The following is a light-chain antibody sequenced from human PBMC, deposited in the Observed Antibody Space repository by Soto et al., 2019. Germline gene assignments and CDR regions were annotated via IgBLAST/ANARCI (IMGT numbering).Light chain of an antibody. V-gene: IGKV4-1*01. CDR3: QQSYGTPLT. Sequence: DIVMTQSPDSLAVSLGERATINCKSSQSILYNSDNKNYLSWYQQKPGQPPKLLIYWASTRESGVPDRFSGGGSGTDFPLTISSLQAEDVATYYCQQSYGTPLTFVQGTKVEIK. CDR1: QSILYNSDNKNY. CDR2: WAS. J-gene: IGKJ1*01.